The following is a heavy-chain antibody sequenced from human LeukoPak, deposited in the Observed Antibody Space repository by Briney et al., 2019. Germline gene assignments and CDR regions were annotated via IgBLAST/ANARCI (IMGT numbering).Heavy chain of an antibody. CDR2: VYYGRTT. CDR1: AAPFISSSHH. D-gene: IGHD5-12*01. J-gene: IGHJ5*01. CDR3: VRHDGRGGATMGAFDS. Sequence: DPSETLSLTCTVSAAPFISSSHHWGWIRQSPGKGLEWIGTVYYGRTTYYNPSLDGRVTISLDTSANHFSLQLNSVTAADTAVYYCVRHDGRGGATMGAFDSWGQGSLVTVSS. V-gene: IGHV4-39*01.